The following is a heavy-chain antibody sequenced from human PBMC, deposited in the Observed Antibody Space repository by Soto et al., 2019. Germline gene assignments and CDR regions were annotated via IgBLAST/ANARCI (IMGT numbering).Heavy chain of an antibody. CDR1: GFSLSTYHMG. CDR2: IYWDDDK. Sequence: QITLKESGPTLVRPAQTLTLTCDFSGFSLSTYHMGVAWIRPPPWKALEWLALIYWDDDKRYSPSRKDRLASAKDTSSNQVVLTITNIDPGDSATYFCAHAGDYDLLTFDHWGPGTLVTVSS. D-gene: IGHD4-17*01. CDR3: AHAGDYDLLTFDH. V-gene: IGHV2-5*02. J-gene: IGHJ4*02.